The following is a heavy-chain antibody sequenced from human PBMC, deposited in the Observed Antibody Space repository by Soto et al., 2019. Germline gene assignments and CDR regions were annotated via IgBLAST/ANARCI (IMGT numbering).Heavy chain of an antibody. CDR2: ISYDGSNK. J-gene: IGHJ4*02. Sequence: QVQLVESGGGVVQPGRSLRLSCAASGFTFSSYGMHWVRQAPGKGLEWVAVISYDGSNKYYADSVKGRFTISRDNSKNTLYLQMNSLRAEDTAVYYYAKDGGDYWGQGTLVTVSS. V-gene: IGHV3-30*18. CDR1: GFTFSSYG. CDR3: AKDGGDY. D-gene: IGHD3-3*01.